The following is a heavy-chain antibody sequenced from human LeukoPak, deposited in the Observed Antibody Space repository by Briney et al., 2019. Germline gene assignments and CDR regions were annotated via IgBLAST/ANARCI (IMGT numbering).Heavy chain of an antibody. Sequence: KPGGSLRLSCAASGFNFGSYAMNWVRQAPGKGLEWVSSISSGSSFIYYADSVKGRFTISRDNAKNSLYLQMNSLRAEDTAVYYCARDQGSYGFWSGYYNYWGQGTLVTVSS. V-gene: IGHV3-21*01. CDR3: ARDQGSYGFWSGYYNY. D-gene: IGHD3-3*01. CDR1: GFNFGSYA. J-gene: IGHJ4*02. CDR2: ISSGSSFI.